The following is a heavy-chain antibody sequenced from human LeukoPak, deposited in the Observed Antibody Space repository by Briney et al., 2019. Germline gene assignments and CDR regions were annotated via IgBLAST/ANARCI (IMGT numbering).Heavy chain of an antibody. J-gene: IGHJ4*02. CDR3: ARPTYGDYDFDY. CDR2: IIPIFGTA. Sequence: SVKVSCKASGGTFSSYAISWVRQAPGQGLEWMGGIIPIFGTANYAQKFQGRVTITADESTSTAYMELSSLRSEDTAVYYCARPTYGDYDFDYWAQGPLVTVSS. V-gene: IGHV1-69*13. CDR1: GGTFSSYA. D-gene: IGHD4-17*01.